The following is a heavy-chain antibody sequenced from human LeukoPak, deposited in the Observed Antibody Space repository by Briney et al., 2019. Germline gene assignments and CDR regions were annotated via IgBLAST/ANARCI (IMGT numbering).Heavy chain of an antibody. V-gene: IGHV3-7*01. J-gene: IGHJ6*03. D-gene: IGHD6-19*01. Sequence: GGSLRLSCAASGFTFSSYWMSWVRQAPGKGLEWVANIKQDGSEKYYVDSVKGRFTISRDNAKNSLYLQMNSLRAEDTAVYYCARVPYSGWEYYYYYYMDVWGKGTTVTISS. CDR1: GFTFSSYW. CDR3: ARVPYSGWEYYYYYYMDV. CDR2: IKQDGSEK.